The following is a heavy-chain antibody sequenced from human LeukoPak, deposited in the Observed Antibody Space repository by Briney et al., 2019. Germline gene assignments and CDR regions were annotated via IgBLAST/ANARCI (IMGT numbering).Heavy chain of an antibody. Sequence: SETLSLTCTVSGGSISSGGYYWSWIRQPPGKGLEWIGYIYHSGSTYYNPSLKSRVTISVDRSKNQFSLKLSSVTAADTAVYYCARDQYSGYDGDAFDIWGQGTMVTVSS. CDR2: IYHSGST. D-gene: IGHD5-12*01. CDR1: GGSISSGGYY. CDR3: ARDQYSGYDGDAFDI. V-gene: IGHV4-30-2*01. J-gene: IGHJ3*02.